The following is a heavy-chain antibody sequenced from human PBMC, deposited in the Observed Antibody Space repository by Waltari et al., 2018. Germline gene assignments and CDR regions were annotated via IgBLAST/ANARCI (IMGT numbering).Heavy chain of an antibody. D-gene: IGHD6-19*01. CDR2: TYYRSKWYN. Sequence: QVQLQQSGPGLVKPSQTLSLTCAISGDSVSSNSAAWNWIRQSPSSGLEWLGRTYYRSKWYNDYAVSVKSRITINPDTSKNQFSLQLNSVTPEDTAVYYCARGRPPRAVAGTYYYYGMDVWGQGTTVTVSS. CDR3: ARGRPPRAVAGTYYYYGMDV. V-gene: IGHV6-1*01. J-gene: IGHJ6*02. CDR1: GDSVSSNSAA.